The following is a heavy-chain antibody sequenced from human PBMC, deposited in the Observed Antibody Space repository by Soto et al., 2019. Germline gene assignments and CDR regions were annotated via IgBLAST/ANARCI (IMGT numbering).Heavy chain of an antibody. V-gene: IGHV1-18*01. CDR3: AGRGRLEWLSHHDY. Sequence: QVQLVQSGAEVKKPGASVKVSCKASGYTFSSYGISWVRQAPGQGLEWMGWISAYNGNTNYAQKLQGRVTMTTDTATSAPDMELRSLRSDDTAVSYGAGRGRLEWLSHHDYRGQGTLVTVSS. D-gene: IGHD3-3*01. CDR1: GYTFSSYG. CDR2: ISAYNGNT. J-gene: IGHJ4*02.